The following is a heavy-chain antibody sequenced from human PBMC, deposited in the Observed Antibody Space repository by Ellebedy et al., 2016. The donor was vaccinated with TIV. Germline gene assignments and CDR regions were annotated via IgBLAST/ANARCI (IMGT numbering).Heavy chain of an antibody. D-gene: IGHD4-17*01. CDR1: GFIVSSFF. CDR2: MRGDGAKT. V-gene: IGHV3-23*01. Sequence: GGSLRLSXAPSGFIVSSFFMSWVRQAPGKGLEWVSTMRGDGAKTHLADSVKGRFTMSRDIPKNTVYLQMSRLRAEDTAVYYCRQGHYANYWGQGTLVTVSS. CDR3: RQGHYANY. J-gene: IGHJ4*02.